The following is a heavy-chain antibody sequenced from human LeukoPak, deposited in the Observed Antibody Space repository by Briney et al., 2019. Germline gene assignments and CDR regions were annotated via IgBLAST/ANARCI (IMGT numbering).Heavy chain of an antibody. CDR1: GFTFSSYD. V-gene: IGHV3-21*01. D-gene: IGHD3-10*01. J-gene: IGHJ4*02. CDR3: ARGYYASGSYPYFDY. Sequence: GGSLRLSCAASGFTFSSYDMHWVRHATGKGLEWVSSISSSSTYIYYADSVKGRFTISRDKAKSSQYLQMNSLRAEDTAVYFCARGYYASGSYPYFDYWGQGTLVTVSS. CDR2: ISSSSTYI.